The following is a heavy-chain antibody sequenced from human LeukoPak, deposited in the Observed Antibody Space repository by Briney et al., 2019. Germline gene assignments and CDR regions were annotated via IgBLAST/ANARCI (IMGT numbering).Heavy chain of an antibody. J-gene: IGHJ4*02. CDR2: IYYSGST. V-gene: IGHV4-59*01. D-gene: IGHD6-19*01. CDR3: ARATAVAGNHY. Sequence: SETLSLTCTVSGGSISSYYWSWIRQPPGKGLESIGYIYYSGSTNYNPSLKSRVTISVDTSKNQFSLKLSSVTAADTAVYYCARATAVAGNHYWGQGTLVTVSS. CDR1: GGSISSYY.